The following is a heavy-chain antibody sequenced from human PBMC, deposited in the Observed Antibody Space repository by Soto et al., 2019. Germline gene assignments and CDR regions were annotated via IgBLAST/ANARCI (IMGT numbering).Heavy chain of an antibody. CDR1: GFAFSTYG. CDR3: AKDYAFWSGYGSDS. CDR2: INGSGGRT. Sequence: EVQLLESGGGLVQPGGSLRLTCAASGFAFSTYGVNWVRQVPGKGLEWVAGINGSGGRTHYADSVKGRFTISRDNSKNTLYLQMNSLRAEDTAVYYCAKDYAFWSGYGSDSWGQGTLVTVSS. J-gene: IGHJ4*02. V-gene: IGHV3-23*01. D-gene: IGHD3-3*01.